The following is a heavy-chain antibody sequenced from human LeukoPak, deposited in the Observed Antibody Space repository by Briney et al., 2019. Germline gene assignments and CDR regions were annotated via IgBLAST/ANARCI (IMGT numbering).Heavy chain of an antibody. J-gene: IGHJ4*02. CDR3: ARGDDYKSTLFDY. Sequence: PSETLTLTCTVSGGSISSYYWNWIRQPPGKGLEWIGYIYYRGSTNYNPSLKSRVTISVDTSKNQFSLKLSSATATDTAMYYCARGDDYKSTLFDYWGRGTLVIVSS. V-gene: IGHV4-59*01. D-gene: IGHD5-12*01. CDR2: IYYRGST. CDR1: GGSISSYY.